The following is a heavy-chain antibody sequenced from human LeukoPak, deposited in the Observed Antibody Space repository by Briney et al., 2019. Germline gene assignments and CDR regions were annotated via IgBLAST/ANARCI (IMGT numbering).Heavy chain of an antibody. CDR2: IKQDGSEK. V-gene: IGHV3-7*01. CDR3: ARDPPRHYDFWSGYAFFDY. CDR1: GFTFTSYW. J-gene: IGHJ4*02. D-gene: IGHD3-3*01. Sequence: HPGGSLRLSCVASGFTFTSYWMGWVRQAPGKGLEWVANIKQDGSEKYYVDSVKGRFTISRDNAQNSLYLQMNSLGAEDTAVYYCARDPPRHYDFWSGYAFFDYWGQGTLVTVSS.